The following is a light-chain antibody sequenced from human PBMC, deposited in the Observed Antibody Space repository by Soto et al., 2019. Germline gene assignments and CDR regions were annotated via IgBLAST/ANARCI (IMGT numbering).Light chain of an antibody. CDR1: QSVLYGSNNKSN. J-gene: IGKJ1*01. CDR3: QQYYNTPWT. V-gene: IGKV4-1*01. CDR2: WAS. Sequence: DIVMTQSPDSLAVSLGERATINCKSSQSVLYGSNNKSNLAWYQQKPGQPLKLLIYWASTRESGVPDRFSGSGSGTDFTLTISSLQAGDVAVYYCQQYYNTPWTFGQGTKVEIK.